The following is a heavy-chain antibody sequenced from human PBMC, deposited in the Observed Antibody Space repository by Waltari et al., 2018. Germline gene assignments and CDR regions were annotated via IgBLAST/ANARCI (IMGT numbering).Heavy chain of an antibody. J-gene: IGHJ4*02. D-gene: IGHD1-1*01. CDR2: IYPSDSDT. Sequence: EVQLVQSGAAVTKPGESLKIAWQASGYRFTSDGIGLGRQMPWKDLEWMGVIYPSDSDTRYSPSFQGQVTISADKSINTAHLQWSGLKASDTAMYYCARHLGEGGTGWRYWGQGTLVTVSS. CDR3: ARHLGEGGTGWRY. CDR1: GYRFTSDG. V-gene: IGHV5-51*01.